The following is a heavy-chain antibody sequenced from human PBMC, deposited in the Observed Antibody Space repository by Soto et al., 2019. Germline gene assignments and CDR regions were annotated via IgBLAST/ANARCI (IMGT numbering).Heavy chain of an antibody. Sequence: SETLSLTCTVSGGSISSYYWSWSRQPPWKGLEWIGYIYYSGSTNYNPSLKSRVTISVDKSKNQFFLNLNSVTAADTAVYYCATLPHRVVVSVLPIPTWGQGTQVTVSS. D-gene: IGHD2-21*01. CDR2: IYYSGST. CDR3: ATLPHRVVVSVLPIPT. J-gene: IGHJ4*02. CDR1: GGSISSYY. V-gene: IGHV4-59*01.